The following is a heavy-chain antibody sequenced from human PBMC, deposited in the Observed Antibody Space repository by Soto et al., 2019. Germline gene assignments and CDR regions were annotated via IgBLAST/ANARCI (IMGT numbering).Heavy chain of an antibody. Sequence: GGSLRLSCAASGFTVSSNYMNWVRQAPGKGLEWVSSISSSSSYIYYADSVKGRFTISRDNAKNSLYLQMNSLRAEDTAVYYCARAQGNYDILTGPYYYYGMDVWGQGTTVTVSS. CDR2: ISSSSSYI. D-gene: IGHD3-9*01. CDR1: GFTVSSNY. CDR3: ARAQGNYDILTGPYYYYGMDV. J-gene: IGHJ6*02. V-gene: IGHV3-21*01.